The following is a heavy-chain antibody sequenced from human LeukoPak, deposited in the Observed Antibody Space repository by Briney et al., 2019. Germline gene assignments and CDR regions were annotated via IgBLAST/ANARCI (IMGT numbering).Heavy chain of an antibody. J-gene: IGHJ4*02. CDR2: ISYDGSNK. Sequence: PGGSLRLSCAASGFTFSSYAMHWVRQAPGKGLEWVAVISYDGSNKYYADSVKGRFTISRDNSKNTLYLQMNSLRAEDTAVYYCSGSSSWDFDYWGQGTLVTVSS. V-gene: IGHV3-30-3*01. D-gene: IGHD6-13*01. CDR3: SGSSSWDFDY. CDR1: GFTFSSYA.